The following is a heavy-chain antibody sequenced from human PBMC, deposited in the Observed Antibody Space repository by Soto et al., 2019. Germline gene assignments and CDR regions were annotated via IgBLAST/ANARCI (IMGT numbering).Heavy chain of an antibody. CDR1: GFSLTSPGMC. CDR2: IERDDDDK. CDR3: ARSIRGPRRFNGMDV. V-gene: IGHV2-70*13. Sequence: SGPTLVNPTETLTLTCTFSGFSLTSPGMCVSWIRQPPGKALEWLALIERDDDDKYYSTSLKTRLTISKDTRKNQVVLTMANMDPADTGTYYCARSIRGPRRFNGMDVWGQGTAVTVSS. J-gene: IGHJ6*02. D-gene: IGHD1-20*01.